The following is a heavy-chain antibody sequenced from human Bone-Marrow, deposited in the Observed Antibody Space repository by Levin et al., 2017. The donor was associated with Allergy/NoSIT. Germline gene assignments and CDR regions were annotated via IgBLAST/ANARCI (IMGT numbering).Heavy chain of an antibody. J-gene: IGHJ6*03. D-gene: IGHD3-10*01. V-gene: IGHV3-30*18. Sequence: SGGSLRLSCAASGFTFSSYGMHWVRQAPGKGLEWVAVISYDGSNKYYADSVKGRFTISRDNSKNTLYLQMNSLRAEDTAVYYCAKGVDDYYYYMDVWGKGTTVTVSS. CDR1: GFTFSSYG. CDR2: ISYDGSNK. CDR3: AKGVDDYYYYMDV.